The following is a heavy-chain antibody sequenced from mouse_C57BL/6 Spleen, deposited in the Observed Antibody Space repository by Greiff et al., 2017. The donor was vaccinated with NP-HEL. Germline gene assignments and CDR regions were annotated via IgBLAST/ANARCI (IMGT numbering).Heavy chain of an antibody. CDR3: ERHEEYYCGPRYAMDD. J-gene: IGHJ4*01. CDR1: GYTFTEYT. V-gene: IGHV1-62-2*01. D-gene: IGHD1-1*01. Sequence: VQLQQSGAELVKPGASVKLSCKASGYTFTEYTIHWVKQRSGQGLEWIGWFYPGSGSIKYNEKFKDKATLTADKSSSTVYMELSRVRSEDSAVYCCERHEEYYCGPRYAMDDWGKGTSVTVSS. CDR2: FYPGSGSI.